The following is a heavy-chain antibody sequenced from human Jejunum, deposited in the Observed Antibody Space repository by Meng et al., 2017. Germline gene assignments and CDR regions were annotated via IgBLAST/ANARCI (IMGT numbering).Heavy chain of an antibody. CDR3: ARVKAYSSSCFDY. V-gene: IGHV3-74*01. CDR2: INNDGSPT. J-gene: IGHJ4*02. CDR1: GFMFSSYW. Sequence: GGSLRLSCAASGFMFSSYWMHWVRQVPGKGLVWVARINNDGSPTIYADSVKGRFTISRDNAKNTLYLQMNSLRAEDTAVYYCARVKAYSSSCFDYWGQGALVTVSS. D-gene: IGHD6-6*01.